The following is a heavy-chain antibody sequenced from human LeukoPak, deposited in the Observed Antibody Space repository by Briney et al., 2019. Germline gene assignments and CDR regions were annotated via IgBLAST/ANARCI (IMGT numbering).Heavy chain of an antibody. Sequence: SVKVSCKASGGTFSSYAISWVRQAPGQGLEWMGGIIPIFGTANYAQKFQGRVTITADESTSTAYMELSSLRSEDTAVYYCARDRGYSYGWNDFDYWGQGTLVTVSS. V-gene: IGHV1-69*01. CDR2: IIPIFGTA. CDR1: GGTFSSYA. CDR3: ARDRGYSYGWNDFDY. D-gene: IGHD5-18*01. J-gene: IGHJ4*02.